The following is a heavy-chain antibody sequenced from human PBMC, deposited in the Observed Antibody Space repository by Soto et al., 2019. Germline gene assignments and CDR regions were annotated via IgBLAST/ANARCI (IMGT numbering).Heavy chain of an antibody. CDR2: ISSSSSYI. J-gene: IGHJ5*02. CDR3: ARDPVAASDSWFDP. Sequence: VVSLRLSCAASGFTFSSYSMNWVRQAPGKGLEWVSPISSSSSYIYYADSVKGRFTISRDNAKNSLYLQMNSLRAEDTAVYYCARDPVAASDSWFDPWGQGNLVTVYS. D-gene: IGHD6-6*01. CDR1: GFTFSSYS. V-gene: IGHV3-21*01.